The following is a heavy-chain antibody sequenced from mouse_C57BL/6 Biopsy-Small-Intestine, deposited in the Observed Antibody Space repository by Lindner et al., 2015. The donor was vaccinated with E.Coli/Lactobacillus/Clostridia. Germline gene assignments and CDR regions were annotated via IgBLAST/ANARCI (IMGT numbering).Heavy chain of an antibody. J-gene: IGHJ4*01. CDR2: IIPLFDTA. D-gene: IGHD1-1*02. CDR3: ATASYEWEYRFRNPPYLNGGFAH. Sequence: SVKVSCKASGGTFSTYAISWVRQAPGQGLEWMGGIIPLFDTAIYAQKFQGRVTITADKSTSTAYMELSSLRSEDKAVYYCATASYEWEYRFRNPPYLNGGFAHWGQGTLVSVSS. CDR1: GGTFSTYA. V-gene: IGHV1-69*02.